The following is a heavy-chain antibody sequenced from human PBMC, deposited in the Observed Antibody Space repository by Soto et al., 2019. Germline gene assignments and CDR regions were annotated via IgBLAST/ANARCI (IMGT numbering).Heavy chain of an antibody. J-gene: IGHJ4*02. CDR1: GYTFTSYG. Sequence: QGHLLQSGAEVKKPGASVKVSCKASGYTFTSYGITWVRQAPGQGLEWMGWISAHNGNTDYAQKLQGRVIVTRDTSTSTAYMELRSLSSDDTAVYYCARGRYGDYWGQGALVTDSS. V-gene: IGHV1-18*01. D-gene: IGHD1-1*01. CDR3: ARGRYGDY. CDR2: ISAHNGNT.